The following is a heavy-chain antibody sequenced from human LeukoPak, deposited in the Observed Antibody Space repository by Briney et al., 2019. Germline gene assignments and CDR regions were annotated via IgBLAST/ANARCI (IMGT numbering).Heavy chain of an antibody. CDR3: ARDAKYSGNNWFDP. CDR1: GFIFSDFS. D-gene: IGHD1-26*01. J-gene: IGHJ5*02. V-gene: IGHV3-7*01. CDR2: MNEYGSEI. Sequence: GGSLRLSCAVSGFIFSDFSMSWVRQAPGKGLEWVAKMNEYGSEIFYVDSAKGRFTISRDNAKNSLYLQMNRLRAEDTAVYYCARDAKYSGNNWFDPWGQGTLVTVSS.